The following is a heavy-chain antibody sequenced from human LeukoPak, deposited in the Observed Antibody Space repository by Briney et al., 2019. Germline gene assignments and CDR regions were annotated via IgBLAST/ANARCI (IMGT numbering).Heavy chain of an antibody. CDR3: ARDGNAGNDFDY. CDR2: IGRDGIDT. J-gene: IGHJ4*02. CDR1: GFSFSTSW. V-gene: IGHV3-7*01. D-gene: IGHD1-1*01. Sequence: PGGSLRLSCEASGFSFSTSWMTWVRQAPGKGLQWVASIGRDGIDTRYADFVKGRFAVSRDNAKRSLYLQMYSLTVDDTAVYYCARDGNAGNDFDYWGQGTLVTVSS.